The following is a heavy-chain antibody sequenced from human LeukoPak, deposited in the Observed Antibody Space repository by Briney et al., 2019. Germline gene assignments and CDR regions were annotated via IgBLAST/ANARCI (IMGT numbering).Heavy chain of an antibody. CDR3: ANTRFKNLFDAFDI. Sequence: GESLKISCKASENSFTTFWIGWVRQMPGRGLEWMGIIYPGDSDTRYSPSFQGQVTISADKSISTAYLQWSSLKASDTAMYYCANTRFKNLFDAFDIWGQGTMVTVSS. J-gene: IGHJ3*02. CDR1: ENSFTTFW. V-gene: IGHV5-51*01. D-gene: IGHD1-14*01. CDR2: IYPGDSDT.